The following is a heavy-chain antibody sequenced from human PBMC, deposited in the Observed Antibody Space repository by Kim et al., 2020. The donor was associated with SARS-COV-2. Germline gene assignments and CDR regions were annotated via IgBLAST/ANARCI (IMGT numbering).Heavy chain of an antibody. CDR1: RFTFSSFG. CDR3: AKRLDARGGLDV. CDR2: ISSDGVYE. V-gene: IGHV3-30*18. J-gene: IGHJ6*04. Sequence: GGSLRLSCVGSRFTFSSFGMYWVRQAPGKGLEWVAAISSDGVYEHYAGSVKGRFTISRDNSMNTVSLQMDSLRVEDTALYYCAKRLDARGGLDVRGKGNAVTVSS. D-gene: IGHD6-19*01.